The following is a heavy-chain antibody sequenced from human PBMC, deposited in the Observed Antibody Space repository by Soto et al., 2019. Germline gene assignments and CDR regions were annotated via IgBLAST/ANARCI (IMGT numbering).Heavy chain of an antibody. J-gene: IGHJ5*02. CDR2: INPSSGDT. CDR3: ARRLLGGPGDGWFAP. CDR1: GFTLTNYY. Sequence: ASVKVSCKASGFTLTNYYIHWLRQTPGQGLEWMGIINPSSGDTHYAQKFQGRVTMTRDTSTSTVYLEVSGLRSDDTALYYCARRLLGGPGDGWFAPGGQGPRVTVPS. V-gene: IGHV1-46*01. D-gene: IGHD7-27*01.